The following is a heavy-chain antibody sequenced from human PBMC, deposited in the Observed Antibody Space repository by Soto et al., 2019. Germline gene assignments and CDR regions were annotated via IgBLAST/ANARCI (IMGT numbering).Heavy chain of an antibody. CDR1: GGSFSGYY. J-gene: IGHJ2*01. D-gene: IGHD3-9*01. CDR2: INDRGSI. Sequence: QVQLQQWGAGPLRPLETLSLTCGVSGGSFSGYYWAWIRQSPGKGLEWIGEINDRGSINYNPSLKSRVSISDDSSKNHYSLNLRSVTAADTTVYYCARESHDILTGPPWVWYFDLWGRCTLVSVSS. CDR3: ARESHDILTGPPWVWYFDL. V-gene: IGHV4-34*01.